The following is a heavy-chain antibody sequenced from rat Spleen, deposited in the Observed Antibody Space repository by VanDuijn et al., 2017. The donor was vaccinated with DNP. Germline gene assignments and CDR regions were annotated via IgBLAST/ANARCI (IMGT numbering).Heavy chain of an antibody. CDR2: IWSGGST. CDR1: GFSLTSYH. J-gene: IGHJ1*01. Sequence: QVQLKESGPGLVQPSQTLSLTCTVSGFSLTSYHVSWVRQPPGKGLEWMGSIWSGGSTDYNSALKSRLSISRDTSKSQIFLKMNSLQTEDTAIYFFTRDYGGYSELDYWYFDFWGPGTMVTVSS. D-gene: IGHD1-11*01. CDR3: TRDYGGYSELDYWYFDF. V-gene: IGHV2-15*01.